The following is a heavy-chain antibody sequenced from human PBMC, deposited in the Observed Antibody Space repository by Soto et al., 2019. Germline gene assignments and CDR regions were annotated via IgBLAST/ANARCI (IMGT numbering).Heavy chain of an antibody. CDR2: ISGSSSYI. CDR1: GFTFSSYN. Sequence: GGSLRLSCAASGFTFSSYNMNWVRQAPGKGLEWVSSISGSSSYIYYADSVKGRFTISRDNAKNSLYLQMNSLRAEDTAVYYCARVVYYDSSGYQYWGQGTLDTVSS. D-gene: IGHD3-22*01. J-gene: IGHJ4*02. V-gene: IGHV3-21*01. CDR3: ARVVYYDSSGYQY.